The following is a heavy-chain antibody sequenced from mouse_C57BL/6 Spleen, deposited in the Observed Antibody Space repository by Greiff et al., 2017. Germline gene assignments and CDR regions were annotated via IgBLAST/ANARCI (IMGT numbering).Heavy chain of an antibody. D-gene: IGHD1-1*01. CDR3: ARFITTVVEGWYFDV. J-gene: IGHJ1*03. Sequence: VQLQQPGAELVKPGASVKLSCKASSYTFTSYWMHWVKQRPGQGLEWIGMIHPNSGSTNYNEKFKSKATLTVDKSSSTAYMQLSSLTSEESAVYYCARFITTVVEGWYFDVWGTGTTVTGSS. CDR1: SYTFTSYW. CDR2: IHPNSGST. V-gene: IGHV1-64*01.